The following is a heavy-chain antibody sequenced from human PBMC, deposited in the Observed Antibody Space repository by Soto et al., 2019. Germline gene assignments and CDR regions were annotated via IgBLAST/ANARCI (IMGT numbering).Heavy chain of an antibody. Sequence: GGSLRLSCAASGFTFSSYGMLWVRQAPGKRLEGVAVIWDAGSNKYYADSVKGRFTISRDNSKNTLYLQMNSLRAEDTAVYYYARETSYYDILTGYYSDHYFDYWGKGPLVTVSS. V-gene: IGHV3-33*01. CDR2: IWDAGSNK. J-gene: IGHJ4*02. CDR1: GFTFSSYG. CDR3: ARETSYYDILTGYYSDHYFDY. D-gene: IGHD3-9*01.